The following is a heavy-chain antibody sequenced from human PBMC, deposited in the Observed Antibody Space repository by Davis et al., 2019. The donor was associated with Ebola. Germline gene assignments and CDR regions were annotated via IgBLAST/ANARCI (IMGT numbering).Heavy chain of an antibody. CDR3: ASGIFGVVIFSSLDY. Sequence: SVKVSCKASGYTFTSYYMHWVRQAPGQGLEWMGGIIPIFGTANYAQKFQGRVTITADESTSTAYMELSSLRSEDTAVYYCASGIFGVVIFSSLDYWGQGTLVTISS. CDR1: GYTFTSYY. CDR2: IIPIFGTA. J-gene: IGHJ4*02. D-gene: IGHD3-3*01. V-gene: IGHV1-69*13.